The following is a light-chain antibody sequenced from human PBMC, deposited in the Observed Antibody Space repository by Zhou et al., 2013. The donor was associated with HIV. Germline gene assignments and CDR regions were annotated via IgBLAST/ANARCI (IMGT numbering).Light chain of an antibody. CDR3: QTELTEPPPT. Sequence: DIQMTQSPSSLSTSVGDRVTITCRASQNIVSSLNWYQHKPGSTPKLLIYAASSLQSGVPSRFSGSGSETDFTLTISSLQPEDSATYFCQTELTEPPPTFGQGTKVEIK. J-gene: IGKJ1*01. CDR1: QNIVSS. V-gene: IGKV1-39*01. CDR2: AAS.